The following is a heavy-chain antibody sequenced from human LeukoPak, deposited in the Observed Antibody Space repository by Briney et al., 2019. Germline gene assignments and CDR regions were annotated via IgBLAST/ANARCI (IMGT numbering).Heavy chain of an antibody. D-gene: IGHD3-22*01. J-gene: IGHJ4*02. CDR3: ARGYWPLSSGLIDY. CDR1: GGSISSYY. Sequence: PSETLSLTCTVSGGSISSYYWSWIRQPPGKGLEWIGYIYYSGSTNYNPSLKSRVTISVDTSKNQFSLKLSSVTAADTAVYYCARGYWPLSSGLIDYWGQGTLVTVSS. CDR2: IYYSGST. V-gene: IGHV4-59*01.